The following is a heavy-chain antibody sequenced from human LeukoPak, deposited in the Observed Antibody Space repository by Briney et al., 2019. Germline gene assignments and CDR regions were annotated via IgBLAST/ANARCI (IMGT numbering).Heavy chain of an antibody. D-gene: IGHD2-21*01. CDR1: GGSISSSY. CDR2: IHHSGST. J-gene: IGHJ3*02. CDR3: VRWQYCGGNCYFSAFDI. V-gene: IGHV4-59*01. Sequence: PSETLSLTCTVSGGSISSSYWSWIRQSPGKGLEWIGYIHHSGSTNSNPPLKSRVTISVDTPKNQFSLKLSSVTAADTAVYYCVRWQYCGGNCYFSAFDIWGQGTMVTVYS.